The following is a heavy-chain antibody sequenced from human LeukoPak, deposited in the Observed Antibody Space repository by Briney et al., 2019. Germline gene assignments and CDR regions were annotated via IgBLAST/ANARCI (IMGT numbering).Heavy chain of an antibody. V-gene: IGHV4-59*01. CDR2: IYYSGST. CDR3: ATYGDFVCDY. D-gene: IGHD4-17*01. CDR1: GGSISSYY. J-gene: IGHJ4*02. Sequence: SETLSLTCTVSGGSISSYYWSWIRQPPGKGLEWIGYIYYSGSTNYNPSLKSRVTISVDTSKNQFSLKLSSVTAADTAVYYCATYGDFVCDYWGQGTLVTVSS.